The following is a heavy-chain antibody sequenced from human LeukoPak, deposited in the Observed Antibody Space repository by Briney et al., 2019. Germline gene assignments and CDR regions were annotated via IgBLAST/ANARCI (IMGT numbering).Heavy chain of an antibody. Sequence: PGGSLRLSCAASGFTVSSNYMSWVRQAPGKGLEWVSVIYSGGSTYYADSVKGRFTISRDNSKNTLYLQMNSLRAEDTAVYYCGRDRVVVPAAIGYSSSSHYYYGMDAWGQGTTVTVSS. J-gene: IGHJ6*02. D-gene: IGHD2-2*01. CDR3: GRDRVVVPAAIGYSSSSHYYYGMDA. CDR1: GFTVSSNY. CDR2: IYSGGST. V-gene: IGHV3-53*01.